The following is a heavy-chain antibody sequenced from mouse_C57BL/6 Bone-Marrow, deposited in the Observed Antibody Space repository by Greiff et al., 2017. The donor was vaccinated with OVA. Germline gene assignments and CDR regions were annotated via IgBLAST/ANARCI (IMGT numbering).Heavy chain of an antibody. V-gene: IGHV1-69*01. Sequence: VQLQQPGAELVMPGASVKLSCKASGYTFTSYWMHWVKQRPGQGLEWIGEIDPSDSYTNYNQKFKGKSTLTVDKSSSTAYMQLSSLTSEDSAVYYCSRRRDYNGLAYWGQGTLVTVSA. D-gene: IGHD1-3*01. CDR3: SRRRDYNGLAY. CDR1: GYTFTSYW. J-gene: IGHJ3*01. CDR2: IDPSDSYT.